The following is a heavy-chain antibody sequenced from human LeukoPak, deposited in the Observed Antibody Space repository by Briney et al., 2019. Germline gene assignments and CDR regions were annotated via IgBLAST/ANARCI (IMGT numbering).Heavy chain of an antibody. V-gene: IGHV3-11*05. CDR2: VMSGRGST. J-gene: IGHJ4*02. CDR3: TRERRGSYYAFES. D-gene: IGHD3-16*01. CDR1: GFIVSDYS. Sequence: GGSLRLSCAASGFIVSDYSISWIRQSPGKGPEWISYVMSGRGSTNYADSVKGRFTISRDNAKNSVALQLDGLRADDTAVYFCTRERRGSYYAFESWGQGTLVTVSS.